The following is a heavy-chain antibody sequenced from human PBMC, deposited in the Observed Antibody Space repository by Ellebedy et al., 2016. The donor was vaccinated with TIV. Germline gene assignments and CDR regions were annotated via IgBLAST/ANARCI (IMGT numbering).Heavy chain of an antibody. V-gene: IGHV1-8*03. D-gene: IGHD5-24*01. CDR2: MNPNSGNT. Sequence: AASVKVSCKASGYTFTSYGISWVRQAPGQGLEWMGWMNPNSGNTGYAQKFQGRVTITRNTSISTAYMELSSLRSEDTAVYYCARDGYSDNYFDPWGQGALVTVSS. CDR1: GYTFTSYG. J-gene: IGHJ5*02. CDR3: ARDGYSDNYFDP.